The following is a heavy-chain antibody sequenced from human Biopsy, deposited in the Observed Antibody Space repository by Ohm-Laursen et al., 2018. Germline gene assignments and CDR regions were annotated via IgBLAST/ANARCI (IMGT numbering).Heavy chain of an antibody. CDR3: ARHLRYNDY. D-gene: IGHD3-9*01. CDR1: GFTLSDG. J-gene: IGHJ4*02. CDR2: ITTDSGRI. V-gene: IGHV3-23*01. Sequence: GSLRLSCSASGFTLSDGMTWVRQAPGKWLEWVSSITTDSGRIFYADSVRGRFTISRDNSKNTLYLQMNSLRAEDTAEYYCARHLRYNDYWGQGTLVTVSS.